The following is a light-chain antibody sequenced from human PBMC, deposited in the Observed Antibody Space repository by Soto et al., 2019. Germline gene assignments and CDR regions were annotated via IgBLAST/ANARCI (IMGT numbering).Light chain of an antibody. V-gene: IGLV1-40*01. J-gene: IGLJ3*02. CDR2: GNS. CDR1: SSNIGATYH. Sequence: QSVLTQPTSVSGAPGQRVTISCTGSSSNIGATYHVHWYQQLPGTAPKLPIYGNSNRPSGVPDRFSGSKTGTSASLAITGLQAEDEADYYCQSYASSLSGSVFGGGTKLTVL. CDR3: QSYASSLSGSV.